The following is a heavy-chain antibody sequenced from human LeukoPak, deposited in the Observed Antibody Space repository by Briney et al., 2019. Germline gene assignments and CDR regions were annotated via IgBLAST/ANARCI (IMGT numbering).Heavy chain of an antibody. D-gene: IGHD4-17*01. CDR3: ARSTAVQYGDYFDY. V-gene: IGHV1-69*05. Sequence: SVKVSCKASGGTFSSYAISWVRQAPGQGLEWMGGIIPIFGTANYAQEFQGRVTITTDESTSTAYMELSSLRSEDTAVYYCARSTAVQYGDYFDYWGQGTLVTVSS. J-gene: IGHJ4*02. CDR1: GGTFSSYA. CDR2: IIPIFGTA.